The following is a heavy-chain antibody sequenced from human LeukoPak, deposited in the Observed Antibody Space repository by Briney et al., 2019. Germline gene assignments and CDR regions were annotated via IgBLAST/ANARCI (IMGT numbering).Heavy chain of an antibody. CDR3: ASSKILAWGAFDI. J-gene: IGHJ3*02. V-gene: IGHV4-61*02. Sequence: TLSLTCTVSGGSISSGSYYWSRIRQPAGKGLEWIGRIYTSGSTNYNPSLKSRVTISVDTSKNQFSLKLSSVTAADTAVYYCASSKILAWGAFDIWGQGTMVTISS. CDR2: IYTSGST. CDR1: GGSISSGSYY. D-gene: IGHD3-16*01.